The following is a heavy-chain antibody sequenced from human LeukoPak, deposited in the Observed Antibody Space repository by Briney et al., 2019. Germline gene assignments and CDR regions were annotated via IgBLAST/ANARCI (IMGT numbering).Heavy chain of an antibody. J-gene: IGHJ4*02. Sequence: GGSLRLSCVASGFTFRNYGMNWVRQAPGKGLEFVSGIRSTGDSTYYANSAKGRFTISRDNSKNTLYLQMVSLRAEDMAVYYCARDQDWNDRGGLDYWGQGTLVTVSS. CDR2: IRSTGDST. D-gene: IGHD1-1*01. V-gene: IGHV3-64*01. CDR1: GFTFRNYG. CDR3: ARDQDWNDRGGLDY.